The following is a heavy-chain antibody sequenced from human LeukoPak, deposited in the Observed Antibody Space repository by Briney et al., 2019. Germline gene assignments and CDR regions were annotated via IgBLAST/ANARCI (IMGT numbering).Heavy chain of an antibody. J-gene: IGHJ4*02. V-gene: IGHV4-59*12. CDR2: IYYGGST. CDR1: GASISTYY. CDR3: ARARRDVAEAMD. Sequence: SETLSLTCTVSGASISTYYWSRIRQPPGKGLEWIGYIYYGGSTNYNPSLKSRVTMSVDTSKNQFSLKLSSVTAADTAVYYCARARRDVAEAMDWGQGTLVTVSS. D-gene: IGHD1-14*01.